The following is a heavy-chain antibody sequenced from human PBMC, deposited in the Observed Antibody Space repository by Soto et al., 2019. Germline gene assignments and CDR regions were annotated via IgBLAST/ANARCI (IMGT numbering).Heavy chain of an antibody. CDR2: IYYSGST. CDR3: GRDSREYGMDV. J-gene: IGHJ6*02. V-gene: IGHV4-59*01. D-gene: IGHD1-26*01. CDR1: GGSISSYY. Sequence: SETLSLTCTVSGGSISSYYLSWIRQPPGKGLEWIGYIYYSGSTNYNPSLKSRVTISVDTSKNQFSLKLSSVTAADTAVYYCGRDSREYGMDVWGQGTTVTVSS.